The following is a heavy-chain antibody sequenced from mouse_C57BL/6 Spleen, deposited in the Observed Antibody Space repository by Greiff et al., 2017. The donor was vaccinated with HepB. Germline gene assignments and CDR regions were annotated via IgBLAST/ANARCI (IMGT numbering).Heavy chain of an antibody. D-gene: IGHD1-1*01. V-gene: IGHV1-53*01. CDR1: GYTFTSYW. CDR2: INPSNGGT. J-gene: IGHJ1*03. CDR3: ARKYYGSSYRGYFDV. Sequence: QVQLQQPGTELVKPGASVKLSCKASGYTFTSYWMHWVKQRPGQGLEWIGNINPSNGGTNHNEKFKSKATLTVDKSSSKAYMQLSSLTSEDSAVFYCARKYYGSSYRGYFDVWGTGTTVTVSS.